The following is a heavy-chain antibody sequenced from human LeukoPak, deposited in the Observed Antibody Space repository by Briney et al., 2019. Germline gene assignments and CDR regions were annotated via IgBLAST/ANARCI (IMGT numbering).Heavy chain of an antibody. CDR3: ARRASGSYPDYFDS. D-gene: IGHD1-26*01. V-gene: IGHV4-59*08. Sequence: PSETLSLTCTFSGGSSVSYYWNWIRQSPGKGLGWIGYIHYSGSTKYNPSLKSRATISVDTSKNLVSLKLSSVTAGDTAVYYCARRASGSYPDYFDSWGQGTLVTVSS. CDR1: GGSSVSYY. J-gene: IGHJ4*02. CDR2: IHYSGST.